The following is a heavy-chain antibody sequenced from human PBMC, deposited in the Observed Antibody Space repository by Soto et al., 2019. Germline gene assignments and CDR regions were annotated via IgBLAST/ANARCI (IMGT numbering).Heavy chain of an antibody. V-gene: IGHV4-4*02. Sequence: QVHLQESGPGLVKPSGTLSLTCAVSGDSISSSHWWTWVRQFPGKGLEYIGEISHSGTANSNPSLKSRVTLSVDKSKNHVSLTLTSVTAADTAVYYCARVVLSITRGAFDAWGQGTPVTVSP. CDR2: ISHSGTA. CDR1: GDSISSSHW. CDR3: ARVVLSITRGAFDA. J-gene: IGHJ3*01. D-gene: IGHD1-20*01.